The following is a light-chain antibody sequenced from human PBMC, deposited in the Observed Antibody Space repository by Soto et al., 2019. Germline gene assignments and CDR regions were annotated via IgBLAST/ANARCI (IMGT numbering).Light chain of an antibody. CDR1: QSVSSAY. V-gene: IGKV3-20*01. Sequence: EIVLTQSPGTLSLSPGERATLSCRASQSVSSAYLAWYQQKPGQAPRLLIFGASSRATGIPDRFSGSGSGTDFTLTINRLEPEDFAVYYCQQFVTSTQTFGQGTKVDI. CDR3: QQFVTSTQT. CDR2: GAS. J-gene: IGKJ1*01.